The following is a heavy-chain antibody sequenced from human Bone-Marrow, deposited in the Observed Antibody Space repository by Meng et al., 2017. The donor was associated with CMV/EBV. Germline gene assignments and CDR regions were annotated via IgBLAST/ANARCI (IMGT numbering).Heavy chain of an antibody. J-gene: IGHJ4*02. CDR2: IYSVGST. CDR1: VSTVSSND. Sequence: VRLWVSGGVLVQPGGSRILSWSAAVSTVSSNDRSWVRQAPGKGLEWVSVIYSVGSTYYADSVKCRFTISRDNSKNTLYLQMNSLRAEDTAVYYCAREGIAAAGFDWGQGTLVTVSS. CDR3: AREGIAAAGFD. D-gene: IGHD6-13*01. V-gene: IGHV3-66*01.